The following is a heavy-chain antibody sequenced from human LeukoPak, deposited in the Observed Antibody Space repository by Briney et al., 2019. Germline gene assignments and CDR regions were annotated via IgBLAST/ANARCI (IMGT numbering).Heavy chain of an antibody. CDR3: ARGRRGSASH. CDR1: GGSFSGYY. J-gene: IGHJ4*02. V-gene: IGHV4-34*01. Sequence: SETLSLTCAVYGGSFSGYYWSWIRQPPGEGLEWIGEINHSGSTNYNPSLKSRVTISVDTSKNQFSLKLSSVTAADTAVYYCARGRRGSASHWGQGTLVTVSS. D-gene: IGHD1-26*01. CDR2: INHSGST.